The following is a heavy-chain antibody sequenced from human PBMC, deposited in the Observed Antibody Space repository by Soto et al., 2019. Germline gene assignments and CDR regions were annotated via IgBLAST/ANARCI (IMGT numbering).Heavy chain of an antibody. J-gene: IGHJ3*02. V-gene: IGHV1-3*01. Sequence: QVQLVQSGAEVKKPGASVKVSCKASGYTFTSYAMHWVRQAPGQRLERMGRINAGNGNTKYSQQFQGRVTITRDTSASKAYMELSSLRSEDTAVYYCASEEAYGDYVGSGAFDIWGPGTMVTVSS. CDR3: ASEEAYGDYVGSGAFDI. CDR1: GYTFTSYA. CDR2: INAGNGNT. D-gene: IGHD4-17*01.